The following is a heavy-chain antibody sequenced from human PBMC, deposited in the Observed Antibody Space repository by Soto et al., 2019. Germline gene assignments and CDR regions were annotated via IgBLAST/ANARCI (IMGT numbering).Heavy chain of an antibody. D-gene: IGHD6-19*01. CDR1: GDSVSSSSAA. CDR2: TYYRSKWYN. V-gene: IGHV6-1*01. CDR3: ARETREQWLVKGLYNWFDP. J-gene: IGHJ5*02. Sequence: PSQTLSLTCAISGDSVSSSSAAWNWIRQSPSRGLEWLGRTYYRSKWYNDYAVSVKSRITINPDTSKNQFSLQLNSVTPEDTAVYYCARETREQWLVKGLYNWFDPWRQGTLVTVSS.